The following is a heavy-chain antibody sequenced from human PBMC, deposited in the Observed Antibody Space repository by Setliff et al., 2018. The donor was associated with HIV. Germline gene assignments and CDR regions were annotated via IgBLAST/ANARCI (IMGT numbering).Heavy chain of an antibody. V-gene: IGHV3-66*01. Sequence: GGSLRLSCAASGFTVSSNYMSWVRQAPGKGLEWVSVIYSGGSTYYADSVKGRFTISRDNSKNTLYLQMNSLRAEDTAVYYCARDRSGREGFDYWGQGTLVTVSS. CDR1: GFTVSSNY. CDR2: IYSGGST. D-gene: IGHD1-26*01. J-gene: IGHJ4*02. CDR3: ARDRSGREGFDY.